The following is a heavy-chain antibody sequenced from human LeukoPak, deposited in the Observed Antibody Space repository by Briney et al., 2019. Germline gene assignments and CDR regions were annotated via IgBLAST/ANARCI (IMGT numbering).Heavy chain of an antibody. CDR1: GFTFSSYG. D-gene: IGHD3-22*01. CDR3: ARGGLYDSSGHFDY. CDR2: IWYDGSNK. J-gene: IGHJ4*02. V-gene: IGHV3-33*01. Sequence: GGSLRLSCAASGFTFSSYGMHWVRQAPGKGLEWVAVIWYDGSNKYYADSVKGRFTISRDNSKNTLYLQMNSLRAEDTAVYYCARGGLYDSSGHFDYWGQGTLVTVSS.